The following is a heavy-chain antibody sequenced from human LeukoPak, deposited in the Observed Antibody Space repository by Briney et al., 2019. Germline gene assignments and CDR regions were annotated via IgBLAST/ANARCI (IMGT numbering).Heavy chain of an antibody. CDR3: ARDPYYYDSSGYPHYFDY. J-gene: IGHJ4*02. CDR1: GFTFSSYA. D-gene: IGHD3-22*01. CDR2: ISYDGSNK. V-gene: IGHV3-30-3*01. Sequence: PGGSLRLSCAASGFTFSSYAMHWVRQAPGKGLEWVAVISYDGSNKYYADSVKGRFTISRDNSKNTLYLQMNSLRAEDTAAYYCARDPYYYDSSGYPHYFDYWGQGTLVTVSS.